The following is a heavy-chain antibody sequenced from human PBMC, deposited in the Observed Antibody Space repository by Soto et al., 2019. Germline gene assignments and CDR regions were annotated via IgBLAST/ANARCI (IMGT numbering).Heavy chain of an antibody. J-gene: IGHJ6*02. D-gene: IGHD3-9*01. Sequence: SETLSLTCAVSGGSISSSNWWSWVRQPPGKGLEWIGEIYHSGSTNYNPSLKIRVTISVDTSKNQFSLKLSSVTAADTAVYYCARSYDILTGYYERDYYYYYGMDVWGQGTTVTVSS. CDR3: ARSYDILTGYYERDYYYYYGMDV. V-gene: IGHV4-4*02. CDR1: GGSISSSNW. CDR2: IYHSGST.